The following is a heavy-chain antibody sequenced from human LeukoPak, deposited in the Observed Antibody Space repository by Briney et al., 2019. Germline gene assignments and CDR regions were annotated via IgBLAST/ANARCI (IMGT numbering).Heavy chain of an antibody. J-gene: IGHJ4*02. V-gene: IGHV1-69*01. D-gene: IGHD1-26*01. Sequence: ASVKVSCKASGGTFSSYAISWVRQAPGQGLEWMGGIIPIFGTANYAQKFQGRVTITADESTSTAYMELSSLRSEDTAVYYCARVGDYSGSYYVPFDYWGQGTLVTVSS. CDR2: IIPIFGTA. CDR1: GGTFSSYA. CDR3: ARVGDYSGSYYVPFDY.